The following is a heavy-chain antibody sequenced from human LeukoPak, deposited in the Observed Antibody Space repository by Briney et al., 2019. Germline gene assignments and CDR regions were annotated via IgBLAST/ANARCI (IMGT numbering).Heavy chain of an antibody. Sequence: KPGGSLILSCAASGFTFSTYSMNWVRQAPGKGLEWVSSISSSGSYIYYADSVKGRFTISRDNAKNSLYLQMNSLRAEDTAVYYCTSYRAGYFQHWGQGTLVTVSS. V-gene: IGHV3-21*01. CDR2: ISSSGSYI. J-gene: IGHJ1*01. CDR3: TSYRAGYFQH. CDR1: GFTFSTYS.